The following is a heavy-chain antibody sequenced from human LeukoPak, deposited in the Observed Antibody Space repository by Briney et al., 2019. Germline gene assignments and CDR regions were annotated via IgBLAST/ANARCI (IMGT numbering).Heavy chain of an antibody. CDR2: IDPDGGNT. D-gene: IGHD5-24*01. CDR1: GYTFTDSY. Sequence: GASVKVSCKASGYTFTDSYVHWVRQAPGQVLEWMGLIDPDGGNTNYAQNFRGRVTLTRDTSTSTLYMELSSLRSEDTAIYYCARIRDGYNDAYDLWGQGTVVTVPS. J-gene: IGHJ3*01. CDR3: ARIRDGYNDAYDL. V-gene: IGHV1-46*01.